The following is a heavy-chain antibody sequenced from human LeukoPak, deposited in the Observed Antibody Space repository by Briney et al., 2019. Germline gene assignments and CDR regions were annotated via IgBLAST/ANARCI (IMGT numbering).Heavy chain of an antibody. Sequence: GSLRLSCAASGFTFSSYAMSWVRQAPGKGLEWVSAIGTAGDTYYPGSVKGRFTISRENAKNSLYLQMNSLRAGDTAVYYCARRASRRPYYYYGMDVWGQGTTVTVSS. V-gene: IGHV3-13*01. CDR3: ARRASRRPYYYYGMDV. J-gene: IGHJ6*02. CDR1: GFTFSSYA. D-gene: IGHD6-6*01. CDR2: IGTAGDT.